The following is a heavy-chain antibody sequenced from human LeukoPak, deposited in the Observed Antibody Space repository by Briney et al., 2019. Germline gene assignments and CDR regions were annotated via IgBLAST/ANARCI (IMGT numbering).Heavy chain of an antibody. D-gene: IGHD3-10*01. V-gene: IGHV1-46*01. J-gene: IGHJ4*02. Sequence: GASVKVSCKASGYTFTSYYMHWVRQAPGEGLEWMGIINPTGGSTSYAQKFQGRVTMTRDTSTSTVYMELSSLRSEDTAVYYCARDVVLLWFGDNRYYFDYWGQGTLVTVSS. CDR2: INPTGGST. CDR1: GYTFTSYY. CDR3: ARDVVLLWFGDNRYYFDY.